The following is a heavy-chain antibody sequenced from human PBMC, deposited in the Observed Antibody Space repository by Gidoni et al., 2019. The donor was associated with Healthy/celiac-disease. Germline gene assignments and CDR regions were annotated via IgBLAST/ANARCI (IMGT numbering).Heavy chain of an antibody. CDR3: ASWGNYYESSALDY. V-gene: IGHV4-59*01. D-gene: IGHD3-22*01. CDR2: SYYSWST. Sequence: QVQLQESGPGLVKPSETLSLTCTVSGGYISSYYWSWIRQPPGKGLEWIGYSYYSWSTNYNPSLKRRVTISVDPSKNQFPRKLSSVTADDTAVYYCASWGNYYESSALDYWGQGTLVTVSS. J-gene: IGHJ4*02. CDR1: GGYISSYY.